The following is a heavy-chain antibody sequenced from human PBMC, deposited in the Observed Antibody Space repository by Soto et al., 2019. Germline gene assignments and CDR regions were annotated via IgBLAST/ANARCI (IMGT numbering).Heavy chain of an antibody. Sequence: SVKVSCKASGGTFSSYAISWVRQAPGQGREWMGGIIPILGIANYAQKFQGRVTITADKATSTAYMELSSLRSEDTAVYYCAREVDYCDSTYNWFDPWGQGTLVTVSS. J-gene: IGHJ5*02. D-gene: IGHD3-22*01. V-gene: IGHV1-69*10. CDR1: GGTFSSYA. CDR2: IIPILGIA. CDR3: AREVDYCDSTYNWFDP.